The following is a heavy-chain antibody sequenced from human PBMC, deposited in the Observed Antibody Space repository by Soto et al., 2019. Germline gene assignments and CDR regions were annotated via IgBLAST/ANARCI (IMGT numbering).Heavy chain of an antibody. CDR3: ARGYPGYYDSSGYYHDY. CDR2: FNPSSRST. CDR1: GYSFTRYY. Sequence: GASVKVSCKASGYSFTRYYMHWVRQAPGRGLEWMGRFNPSSRSTTYAQKFQGRVTMTRNTSTSTPYMELSSLRSEDTAVYYCARGYPGYYDSSGYYHDYWGQGTLVTVSS. D-gene: IGHD3-22*01. J-gene: IGHJ4*02. V-gene: IGHV1-46*01.